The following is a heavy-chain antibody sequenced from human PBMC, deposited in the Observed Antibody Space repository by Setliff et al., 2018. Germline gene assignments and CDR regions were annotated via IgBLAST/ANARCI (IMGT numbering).Heavy chain of an antibody. CDR1: GYSFTSYW. V-gene: IGHV5-51*01. CDR3: ARGHGGGGVYSWFDP. CDR2: IYPGDSDT. J-gene: IGHJ5*02. Sequence: RGESLKISCKGSGYSFTSYWIGWVRQMPGKGLEWMGIIYPGDSDTRYSPSFQGQVTISADKSISTAYLQWSSLKASDTAIYYCARGHGGGGVYSWFDPWGQGTLVTVSS. D-gene: IGHD3-16*01.